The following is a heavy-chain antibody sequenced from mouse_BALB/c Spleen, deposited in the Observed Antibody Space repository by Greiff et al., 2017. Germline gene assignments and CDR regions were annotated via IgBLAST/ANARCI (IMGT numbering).Heavy chain of an antibody. J-gene: IGHJ2*01. CDR1: GYSFTSYY. V-gene: IGHV1S135*01. D-gene: IGHD2-2*01. Sequence: VHVKQSGPELMKPGASVKISCKASGYSFTSYYMHWVKQSHGKSLEWIGYIDPFNGGTSYNQKFKGKATLTVDKSSSTAYMHLSSLTSEDSAVYYCARNYGYDDYWGQGTTLTVSS. CDR2: IDPFNGGT. CDR3: ARNYGYDDY.